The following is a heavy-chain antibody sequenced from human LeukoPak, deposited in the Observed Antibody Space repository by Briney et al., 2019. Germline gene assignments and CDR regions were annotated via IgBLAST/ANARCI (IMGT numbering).Heavy chain of an antibody. Sequence: QAGGSLRLSCAASGFTFSSYAMSWVRQAPVKGLEWVSGISGSGDNTYYADSVKGRFTISRDNSKNTLYLNMNSLRAEDTAVYHCAKYRGMIIMNWSFDYWSQGTLVTVSS. CDR2: ISGSGDNT. J-gene: IGHJ4*02. D-gene: IGHD3-16*01. CDR3: AKYRGMIIMNWSFDY. CDR1: GFTFSSYA. V-gene: IGHV3-23*01.